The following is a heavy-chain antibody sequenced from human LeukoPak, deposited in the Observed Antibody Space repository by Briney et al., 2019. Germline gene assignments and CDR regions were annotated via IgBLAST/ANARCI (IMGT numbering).Heavy chain of an antibody. CDR1: GYTFTSYG. CDR3: FQAAAGIRYFDWLEAPDY. D-gene: IGHD3-9*01. V-gene: IGHV1-18*04. Sequence: ASVKVSCKASGYTFTSYGISWVRQAPGQGLEWMGWISAYNGNTNYAQKLQGRVTMTTDTSTSTAYMELRSLRSDDTAVYYCFQAAAGIRYFDWLEAPDYWGQGTLVTVPS. CDR2: ISAYNGNT. J-gene: IGHJ4*02.